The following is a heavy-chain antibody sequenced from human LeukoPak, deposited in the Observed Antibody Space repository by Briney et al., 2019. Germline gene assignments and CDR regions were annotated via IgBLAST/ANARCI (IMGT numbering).Heavy chain of an antibody. CDR1: GFTFSSYW. CDR2: IKQDGSEK. CDR3: ARDLYSPNDFDY. J-gene: IGHJ4*02. V-gene: IGHV3-7*01. D-gene: IGHD3-16*01. Sequence: GGSLRLSCAASGFTFSSYWMSWVRQAPGKGLEWVANIKQDGSEKYYVDSVKGRFTISRDNAKNSLYLQLNSQRAEDTAVYYCARDLYSPNDFDYWGQGTLVTVSS.